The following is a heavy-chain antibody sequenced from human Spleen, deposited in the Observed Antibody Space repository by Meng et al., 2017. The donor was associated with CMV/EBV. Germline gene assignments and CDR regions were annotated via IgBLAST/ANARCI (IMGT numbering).Heavy chain of an antibody. J-gene: IGHJ4*02. D-gene: IGHD3-22*01. Sequence: GESLKTPFAAPGFTFRSYSMNWVRQAPGKGLEWVAVISYDGSNKYYADSVKGRFTISRDNSKNTLYLQMNSLRAEDTAVYYCARDSAYDSSGPLPDYWGQGTLVTVSS. CDR2: ISYDGSNK. CDR1: GFTFRSYS. CDR3: ARDSAYDSSGPLPDY. V-gene: IGHV3-30*04.